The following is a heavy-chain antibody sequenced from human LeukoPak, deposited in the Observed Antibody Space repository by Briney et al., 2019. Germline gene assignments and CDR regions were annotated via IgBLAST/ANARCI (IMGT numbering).Heavy chain of an antibody. Sequence: ASVKVSCKASGYTFTSYGISWVRQAPGQGLEWMGWISAYNGNTNYAQKLQGRVTMTTDTSTSTAYMELRSLRSDDTAVYYCGGDGGGLRLGELSLYFDYWGQGTLVTVSS. CDR3: GGDGGGLRLGELSLYFDY. J-gene: IGHJ4*02. V-gene: IGHV1-18*01. CDR2: ISAYNGNT. D-gene: IGHD3-16*02. CDR1: GYTFTSYG.